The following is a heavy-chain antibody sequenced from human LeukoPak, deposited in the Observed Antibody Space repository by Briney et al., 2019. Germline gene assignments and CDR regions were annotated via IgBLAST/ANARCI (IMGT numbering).Heavy chain of an antibody. CDR2: IYHSGST. CDR1: GGSISSGGYS. D-gene: IGHD5-12*01. Sequence: KSSGTLSLTCAVSGGSISSGGYSWSWIRQPPGKGLEWVGFIYHSGSTYYNPSLKSRVTISVDRSKNQFSLKLSSVTAADTAVYYCERSYSGYEERYYYYGMDVWGQGTTVTVSS. J-gene: IGHJ6*02. V-gene: IGHV4-30-2*02. CDR3: ERSYSGYEERYYYYGMDV.